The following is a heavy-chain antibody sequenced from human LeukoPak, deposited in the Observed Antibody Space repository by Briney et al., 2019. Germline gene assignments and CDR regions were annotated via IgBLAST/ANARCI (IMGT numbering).Heavy chain of an antibody. D-gene: IGHD3-10*01. Sequence: GGSLRLSRAASGFTFSSYAMSWVRQAPGKGLEWVSAISGSGGSTYYADSVKGRFTISRDNSKNTLYLQMNSLRAEDTAVYYCAKYLVRGVRGFDYWGQGTLVTVSS. CDR1: GFTFSSYA. CDR2: ISGSGGST. CDR3: AKYLVRGVRGFDY. J-gene: IGHJ4*02. V-gene: IGHV3-23*01.